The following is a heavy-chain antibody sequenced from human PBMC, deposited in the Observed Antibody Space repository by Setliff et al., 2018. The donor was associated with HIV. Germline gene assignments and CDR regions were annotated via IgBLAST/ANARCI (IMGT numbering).Heavy chain of an antibody. V-gene: IGHV4-59*08. D-gene: IGHD2-15*01. CDR3: ASLATTRWDY. CDR1: DNSIRSYY. Sequence: SETLSLTCTVSDNSIRSYYWSWIRQPPGKGLEWIGYIYQTGTTSYNPPLRSRVSMSLDTSKNQFSLRLSSVTAADTAVYYCASLATTRWDYWGRGTLVTVSS. CDR2: IYQTGTT. J-gene: IGHJ4*02.